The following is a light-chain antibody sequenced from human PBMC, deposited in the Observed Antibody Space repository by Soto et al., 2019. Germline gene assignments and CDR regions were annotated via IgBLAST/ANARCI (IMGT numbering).Light chain of an antibody. V-gene: IGKV3-11*01. CDR1: QSVSSY. J-gene: IGKJ3*01. CDR3: QQRCNWHPFT. CDR2: EAS. Sequence: EIVMTQSPSTLSLSAGERATLSCRASQSVSSYLAWYQQKPGKAPRLLIYEASNRATGVPARFSGSGSGTAVSLPISSRVPEDVVVSYCQQRCNWHPFTFGPGTKVDIK.